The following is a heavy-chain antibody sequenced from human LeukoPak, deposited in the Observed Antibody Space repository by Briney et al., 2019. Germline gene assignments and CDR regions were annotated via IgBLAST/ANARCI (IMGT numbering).Heavy chain of an antibody. Sequence: PSETLSLTCTVSGGSISSYYWSWIRQPPGKGLEWIGRIYTSGSTNYNPSLKSRVTMSIDTSKNQFSLKMTSVTAADTAIYYCAREYYDILTGYNAFDIWGQGTMVIVSS. J-gene: IGHJ3*02. CDR1: GGSISSYY. CDR2: IYTSGST. D-gene: IGHD3-9*01. CDR3: AREYYDILTGYNAFDI. V-gene: IGHV4-4*07.